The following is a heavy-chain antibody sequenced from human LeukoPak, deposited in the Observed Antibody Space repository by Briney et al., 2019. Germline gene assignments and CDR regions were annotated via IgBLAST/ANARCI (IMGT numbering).Heavy chain of an antibody. V-gene: IGHV3-30-3*01. J-gene: IGHJ4*02. CDR3: ANIWSYYCFDY. CDR2: ISYDGSNK. Sequence: PGGSLRLSCAASGFTFSSYAMHWVRQAPGKGLEWVAVISYDGSNKYYADSVKGRFTISRDNSKNTLYLQMNSLRAEDTAVYYCANIWSYYCFDYWGQGTLVTVSS. D-gene: IGHD1-26*01. CDR1: GFTFSSYA.